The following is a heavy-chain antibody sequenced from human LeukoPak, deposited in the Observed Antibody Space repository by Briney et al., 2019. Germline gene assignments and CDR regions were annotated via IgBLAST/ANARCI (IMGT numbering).Heavy chain of an antibody. Sequence: ASVKVSCKASGYTFTSYGISWVRQAPGQGLEWMGWISAYNGNTNYAQKLQGRVTMTTDTSTSTAYMELRSLRSDDTAVYYCARGGILRYFDWLNDADFDYRGQGTLVTVSS. CDR2: ISAYNGNT. D-gene: IGHD3-9*01. J-gene: IGHJ4*02. CDR1: GYTFTSYG. V-gene: IGHV1-18*01. CDR3: ARGGILRYFDWLNDADFDY.